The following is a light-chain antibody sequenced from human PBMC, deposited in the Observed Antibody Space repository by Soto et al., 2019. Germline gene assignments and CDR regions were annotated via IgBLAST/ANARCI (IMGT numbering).Light chain of an antibody. CDR2: RDS. CDR3: QVWDSTTVV. J-gene: IGLJ3*02. CDR1: NIGSKI. Sequence: SYELSQPLSVSVALGQTARITCGGNNIGSKIVHWYQQKPGQAPVAVIYRDSNRPSGIPERFSGSNSGNTATLTISRAHAGDEADYYCQVWDSTTVVFGGGTTLTVL. V-gene: IGLV3-9*01.